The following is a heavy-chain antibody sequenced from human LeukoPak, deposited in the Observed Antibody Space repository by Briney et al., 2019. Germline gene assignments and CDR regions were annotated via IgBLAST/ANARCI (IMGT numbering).Heavy chain of an antibody. J-gene: IGHJ4*02. CDR1: GYTFTSYD. Sequence: ASVKVSCKASGYTFTSYDINWVRQAPGQGLEWMGWMNPNSGNTGYAQKFQGRVTMTRNTSISTAYMELSSLRSEDTAVYYCARMSPYGDYGRVDYWGQGTLVTVSS. D-gene: IGHD4-17*01. V-gene: IGHV1-8*01. CDR3: ARMSPYGDYGRVDY. CDR2: MNPNSGNT.